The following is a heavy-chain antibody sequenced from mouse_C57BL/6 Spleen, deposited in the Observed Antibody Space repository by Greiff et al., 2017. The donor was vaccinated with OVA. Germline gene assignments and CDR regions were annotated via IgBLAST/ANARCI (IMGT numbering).Heavy chain of an antibody. CDR2: IDPETGGT. Sequence: QVQLQQSGAELVRPGASVTLSCKASGYTFTDYEMHWVKQTPVHGLEWIGAIDPETGGTAYNQKFKGKAILTADKSSSTAYMELRSLTSEDSAVYYCTSRGDGYDVSSFAYWGQGTLVTVSA. CDR3: TSRGDGYDVSSFAY. D-gene: IGHD2-2*01. J-gene: IGHJ3*01. CDR1: GYTFTDYE. V-gene: IGHV1-15*01.